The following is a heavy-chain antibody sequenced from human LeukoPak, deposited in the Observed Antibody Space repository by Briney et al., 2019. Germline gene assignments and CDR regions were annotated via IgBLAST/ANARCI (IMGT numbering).Heavy chain of an antibody. CDR3: AGGLRYFDP. V-gene: IGHV4-59*06. CDR2: IYYSGST. J-gene: IGHJ5*02. Sequence: KPSETLSLTCAVYGGSFSGYYWSWIRQPPGKGLEWIAYIYYSGSTYYNPSLKSRVSISVDRSRNQFFLKLTSVTAADTAVYYCAGGLRYFDPWGLGTLVTVSS. D-gene: IGHD3-9*01. CDR1: GGSFSGYY.